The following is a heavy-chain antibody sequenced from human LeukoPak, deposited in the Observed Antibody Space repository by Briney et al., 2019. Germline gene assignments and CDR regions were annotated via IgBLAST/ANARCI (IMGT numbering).Heavy chain of an antibody. J-gene: IGHJ5*02. CDR1: GFTFTNAW. CDR3: TTDLGGYFTGGSCYTGLYNCFDP. V-gene: IGHV3-15*01. CDR2: IRSKAYGGTP. D-gene: IGHD2-15*01. Sequence: GGSLRLSCVASGFTFTNAWMSWVRQAPGKGLEWVARIRSKAYGGTPEYAAPVQGRFTISRDDSRATLYLQLNSLKTEDTAVYYCTTDLGGYFTGGSCYTGLYNCFDPWGQGTLVTVSS.